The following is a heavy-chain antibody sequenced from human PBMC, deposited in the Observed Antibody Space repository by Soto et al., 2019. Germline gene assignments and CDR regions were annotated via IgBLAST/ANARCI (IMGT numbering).Heavy chain of an antibody. CDR1: GFTFSSYG. J-gene: IGHJ6*02. D-gene: IGHD6-13*01. CDR3: AREWGKYSSSWHDDYYYYYGMDV. CDR2: IWYDGSNK. V-gene: IGHV3-33*01. Sequence: HPGGSLRLSCAASGFTFSSYGMHWVRQAPGKGLEWVAVIWYDGSNKYYADSVKGRFTISRDNSKNTLYLQMNSLRAEDTAVYYCAREWGKYSSSWHDDYYYYYGMDVWGQGTTVTVSS.